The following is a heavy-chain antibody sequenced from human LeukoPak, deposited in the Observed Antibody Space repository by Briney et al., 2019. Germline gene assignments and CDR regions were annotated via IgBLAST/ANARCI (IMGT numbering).Heavy chain of an antibody. V-gene: IGHV3-11*04. CDR1: GFTFSNYY. D-gene: IGHD3-16*01. CDR3: ARVRGAGLSYYYMDV. CDR2: IGASGSTI. J-gene: IGHJ6*03. Sequence: GGSLRLSCAASGFTFSNYYMSWIRQAPGKGLEWVSYIGASGSTIYYADSVKGRFTISRDNARNSLYPQMNGLRAEDTALYYCARVRGAGLSYYYMDVCGKGTTVTVS.